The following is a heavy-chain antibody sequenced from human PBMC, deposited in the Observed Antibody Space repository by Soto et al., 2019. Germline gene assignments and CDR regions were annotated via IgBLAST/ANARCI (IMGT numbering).Heavy chain of an antibody. CDR2: INPDSGAT. D-gene: IGHD2-8*02. CDR3: ARVDYGTGGYPFPYCDY. V-gene: IGHV1-2*02. Sequence: HEHLVQSGAEVKRPGASLKVSCKASGYSFTGYYIHWVRQAPGQGLEWMGWINPDSGATNYAQNFQCRVTLTSDTSISTASMDLTSLTSDDTAVYYCARVDYGTGGYPFPYCDYWGQGTLVIVSS. CDR1: GYSFTGYY. J-gene: IGHJ4*02.